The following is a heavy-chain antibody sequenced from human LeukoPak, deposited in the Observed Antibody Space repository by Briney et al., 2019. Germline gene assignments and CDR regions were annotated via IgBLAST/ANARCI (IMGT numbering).Heavy chain of an antibody. Sequence: PGGSLRLSCAASGFTFSSYCMHWVRQAPGKGLVWVSRINSDGSSTSYADSVKGRFTSSRDNAKNTLYLQMNSLRAEDTAVYYCARDLGYCSSTSCYEFDYWGQGTLVTVSS. V-gene: IGHV3-74*01. J-gene: IGHJ4*02. D-gene: IGHD2-2*01. CDR2: INSDGSST. CDR1: GFTFSSYC. CDR3: ARDLGYCSSTSCYEFDY.